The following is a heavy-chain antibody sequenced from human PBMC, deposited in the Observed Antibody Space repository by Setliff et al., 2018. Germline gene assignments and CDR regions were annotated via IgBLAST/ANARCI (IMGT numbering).Heavy chain of an antibody. D-gene: IGHD3-22*01. CDR2: ISTSGGTI. J-gene: IGHJ4*02. CDR3: AKSIVEDSSGYYPPVDY. CDR1: GFTFSSYE. V-gene: IGHV3-48*03. Sequence: PGGSLRLSCAASGFTFSSYEMNWVRQAPGKGLEWVSYISTSGGTIYYADSVKGRFTISRDNAKYSLFLQMISLRAEDTAVYYCAKSIVEDSSGYYPPVDYWGQGTLVTVSS.